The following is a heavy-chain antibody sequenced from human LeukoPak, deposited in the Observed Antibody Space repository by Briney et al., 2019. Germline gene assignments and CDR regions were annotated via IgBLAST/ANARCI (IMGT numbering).Heavy chain of an antibody. Sequence: PGGSLRLSCAASGFTFTNYAMSWVRQAPGKGLEWVSAISDRGDRQYYADSVKGRFTISRDNSMNTLRLQMNSLSDEDTAVYYCVVYTGGYRSQFWGQGTLVTVSS. CDR3: VVYTGGYRSQF. V-gene: IGHV3-23*01. CDR2: ISDRGDRQ. D-gene: IGHD5-24*01. J-gene: IGHJ4*02. CDR1: GFTFTNYA.